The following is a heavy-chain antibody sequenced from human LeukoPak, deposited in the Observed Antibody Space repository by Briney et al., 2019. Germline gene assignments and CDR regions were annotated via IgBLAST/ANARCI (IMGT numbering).Heavy chain of an antibody. D-gene: IGHD2-2*01. J-gene: IGHJ4*02. CDR3: ARGVSIGYCSSTSCSEGGY. CDR2: IYSGGST. V-gene: IGHV3-53*01. CDR1: GFTVSSNY. Sequence: GGSLRLSCAASGFTVSSNYMSWVRQAPGKGLEWVSVIYSGGSTYYADSVKGRFTISRDNSKNTLYLQMNSLRAEDTAVYYCARGVSIGYCSSTSCSEGGYWGQGTLVTVSS.